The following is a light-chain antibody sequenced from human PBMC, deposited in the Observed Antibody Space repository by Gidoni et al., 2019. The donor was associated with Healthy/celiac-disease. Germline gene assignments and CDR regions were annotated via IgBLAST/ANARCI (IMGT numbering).Light chain of an antibody. J-gene: IGKJ2*01. CDR3: QQRTDWPA. CDR1: QSVSNY. V-gene: IGKV3-11*01. Sequence: VLTQSPATLSLSPGERATLSCRASQSVSNYLAWYPQKPGQAPRLLIYDASKWATGIPPSFSGSGSWTDFTLTISSLEPEDFAVFHCQQRTDWPAFXXXTKLEI. CDR2: DAS.